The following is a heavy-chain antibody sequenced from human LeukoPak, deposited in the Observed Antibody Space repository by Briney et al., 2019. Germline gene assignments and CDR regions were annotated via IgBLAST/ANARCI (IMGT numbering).Heavy chain of an antibody. J-gene: IGHJ3*02. CDR1: GFTFSSYE. CDR3: ARLKVDWRQLAKADAFDI. V-gene: IGHV3-48*03. CDR2: ISSSGSTI. Sequence: GGSLRLSCAASGFTFSSYEMNWVRQAPGKGLEWVSYISSSGSTIYYADSVKGRFTISRDNAKNSLYLQMNSLRAEDTAVYYCARLKVDWRQLAKADAFDIWGQGTMVTVSS. D-gene: IGHD6-13*01.